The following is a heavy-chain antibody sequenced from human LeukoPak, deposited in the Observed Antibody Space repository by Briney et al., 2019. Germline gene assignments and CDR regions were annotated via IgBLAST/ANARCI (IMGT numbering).Heavy chain of an antibody. CDR3: ARVSRWFDP. CDR2: ITTDGSGT. CDR1: GFTFSSYW. Sequence: QPGRSLRLSCAASGFTFSSYWMHWVSQAPGKGMVWVSRITTDGSGTTYADSVKGRFTISRDNAKNMLYLQMNSLRAEDTAVYYCARVSRWFDPWGQGTLVTVSS. V-gene: IGHV3-74*01. J-gene: IGHJ5*02.